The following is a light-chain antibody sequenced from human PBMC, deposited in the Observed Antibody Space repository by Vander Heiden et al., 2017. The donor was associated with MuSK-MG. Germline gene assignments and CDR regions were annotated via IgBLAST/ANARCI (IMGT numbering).Light chain of an antibody. Sequence: DVTINRSTSSLSASVGDRVTITCRASQSISSYLKWYKQKPGKAPKLLIYAASSLQSGVPSRFSGSGSGTEFTLTISSLQPEDFATYYCQQSYSTAVTFGQGTKVEIK. CDR1: QSISSY. CDR2: AAS. CDR3: QQSYSTAVT. V-gene: IGKV1-39*01. J-gene: IGKJ1*01.